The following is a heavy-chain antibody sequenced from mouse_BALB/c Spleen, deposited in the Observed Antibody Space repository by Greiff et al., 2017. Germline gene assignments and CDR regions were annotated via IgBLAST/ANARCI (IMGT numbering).Heavy chain of an antibody. J-gene: IGHJ2*01. CDR1: GYSITSGYY. Sequence: EVQVVESGPGLVKPSQSLSLTCSVTGYSITSGYYWNWIRQFPGNKLEWMGYISYDGSNNYNPSLKNRISITRDTSKNQFFLKLNSVTTEDTATYYCARRWSYFDYWGQGTTLTVSS. CDR2: ISYDGSN. V-gene: IGHV3-6*02. D-gene: IGHD2-3*01. CDR3: ARRWSYFDY.